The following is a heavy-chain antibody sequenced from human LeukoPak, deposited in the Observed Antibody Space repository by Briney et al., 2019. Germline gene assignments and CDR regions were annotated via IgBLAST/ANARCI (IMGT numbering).Heavy chain of an antibody. J-gene: IGHJ4*02. CDR3: ARGERWLQVPPDY. D-gene: IGHD5-24*01. Sequence: GAPVKVSCKASGYTFTSYDINWVRQATGQGLEWMGWMNPNSGNTGYAQKFQGRVTITRNTSISTAYMELSSLRSEDTAVYYCARGERWLQVPPDYWGQGTLVTVSS. CDR2: MNPNSGNT. V-gene: IGHV1-8*03. CDR1: GYTFTSYD.